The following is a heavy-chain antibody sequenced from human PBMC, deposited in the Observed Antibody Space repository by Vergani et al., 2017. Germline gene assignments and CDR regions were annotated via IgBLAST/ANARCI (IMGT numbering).Heavy chain of an antibody. CDR3: ARAVLAVAGRGPFDS. CDR2: INPNSGGT. CDR1: GYTFTGYY. D-gene: IGHD6-19*01. V-gene: IGHV1-2*02. J-gene: IGHJ4*02. Sequence: QVQLVQSGAEVKKPGASVKVSCKASGYTFTGYYMHWVRRAPGQGLEWMGWINPNSGGTNYAQKFQGRVTMTRDTSISTAYMELGRLRSDDTAVYYCARAVLAVAGRGPFDSWGQGTLVTVSS.